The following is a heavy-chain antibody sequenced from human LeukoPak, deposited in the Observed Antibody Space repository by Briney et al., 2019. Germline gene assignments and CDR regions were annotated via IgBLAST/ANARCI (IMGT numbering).Heavy chain of an antibody. CDR1: GFTFSSYG. V-gene: IGHV3-33*01. Sequence: GRSLRLSCAASGFTFSSYGMHWVRQAPGKGLEWVAVIWYDGSNKYYADSVKGRFTISRDNSKNTPYLQMNSLRAEDTAVYYCARDSAVNDEWLLYLPGWFDPWGQGTLVTVSS. J-gene: IGHJ5*02. CDR3: ARDSAVNDEWLLYLPGWFDP. D-gene: IGHD3-3*01. CDR2: IWYDGSNK.